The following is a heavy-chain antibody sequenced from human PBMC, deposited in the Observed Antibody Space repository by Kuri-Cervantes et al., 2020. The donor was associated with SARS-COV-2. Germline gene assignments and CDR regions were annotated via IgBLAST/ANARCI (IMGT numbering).Heavy chain of an antibody. CDR3: ARGLDTAMAYYFDY. CDR2: INPNSGGT. J-gene: IGHJ4*02. D-gene: IGHD5-18*01. Sequence: ASVKVSCKASGYTFTGYYMHWVRQAPGQGLEWMGWINPNSGGTNYAQKFQGWVTMTRDTSISTAYMELSRLRSDDTAVYYCARGLDTAMAYYFDYWGQGTRVTVSS. CDR1: GYTFTGYY. V-gene: IGHV1-2*04.